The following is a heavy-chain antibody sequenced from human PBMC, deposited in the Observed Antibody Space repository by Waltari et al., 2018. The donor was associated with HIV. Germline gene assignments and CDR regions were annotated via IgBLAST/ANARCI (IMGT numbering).Heavy chain of an antibody. CDR2: IKQDGSDT. CDR1: AFPFSRFW. D-gene: IGHD3-22*01. CDR3: ARVSDNSGFYFGIYYFDY. V-gene: IGHV3-7*01. J-gene: IGHJ4*02. Sequence: EMQLVESEGGLVQPGGSLRLSCAASAFPFSRFWMSLVRQAPGKGLEWVASIKQDGSDTYYVDSVKGRFTISRDNAKNSLYLHMNSLRAEDTAVYHCARVSDNSGFYFGIYYFDYWGQGTLVTVSS.